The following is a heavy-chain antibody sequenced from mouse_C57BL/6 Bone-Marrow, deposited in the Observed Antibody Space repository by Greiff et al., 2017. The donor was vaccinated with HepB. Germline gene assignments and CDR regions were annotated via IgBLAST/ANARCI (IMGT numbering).Heavy chain of an antibody. CDR3: ARGDRGFAY. Sequence: VQLQQSGPELVKPGASVKISCKASGYTFTDYYMNWVKQSHGKSLEWIGDINPNNGGTSYNQKFKGKVTLTVDKSSSTAYMELRSLTSEDSAVYYCARGDRGFAYWGQGTLVTVSA. J-gene: IGHJ3*01. V-gene: IGHV1-26*01. CDR1: GYTFTDYY. CDR2: INPNNGGT.